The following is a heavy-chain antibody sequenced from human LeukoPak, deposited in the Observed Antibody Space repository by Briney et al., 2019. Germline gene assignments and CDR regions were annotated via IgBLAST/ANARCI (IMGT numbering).Heavy chain of an antibody. CDR2: ISAYNGNT. Sequence: ASVKVSCKASGYTFTSYGISWVRQAPGQGLEWMGWISAYNGNTNYAQKLQGRVTMTTDTSTSTAYMELRSLRSDDTAVYYCARDSPEDIVLMVYAIRDSRPLDYWGQGTLVTVSS. CDR1: GYTFTSYG. CDR3: ARDSPEDIVLMVYAIRDSRPLDY. J-gene: IGHJ4*02. V-gene: IGHV1-18*01. D-gene: IGHD2-8*01.